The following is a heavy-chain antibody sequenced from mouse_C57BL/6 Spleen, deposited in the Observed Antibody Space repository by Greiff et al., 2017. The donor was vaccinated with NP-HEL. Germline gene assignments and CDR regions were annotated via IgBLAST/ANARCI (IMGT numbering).Heavy chain of an antibody. CDR2: IHPNSGST. CDR3: ASITTVVAFYAMDY. Sequence: QVHVKQPGAELVKPGASVKLSCKASGYTFTSYWMHWVKQRPGQGLEWIGMIHPNSGSTNYNEKFKSKATLTVDKSSSTAYMQLSSLTSEDSAVYYCASITTVVAFYAMDYWGQGTSVTVSS. D-gene: IGHD1-1*01. V-gene: IGHV1-64*01. CDR1: GYTFTSYW. J-gene: IGHJ4*01.